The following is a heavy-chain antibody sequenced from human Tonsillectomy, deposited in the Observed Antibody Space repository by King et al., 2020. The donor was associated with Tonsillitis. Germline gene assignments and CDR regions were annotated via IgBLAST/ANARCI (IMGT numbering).Heavy chain of an antibody. CDR3: GRHSSSDYGDS. CDR2: IYYTGGT. CDR1: GGSISGSNYY. V-gene: IGHV4-39*01. J-gene: IGHJ5*02. Sequence: QLQESGPGLVKPSETLSLTCSVSGGSISGSNYYWGWIRQPPGQGLEWIGVIYYTGGTHYNPSLTSRVTISVDTSKNQFSLKLTSVTAADAAVYYCGRHSSSDYGDSWGQGTLVTVSS. D-gene: IGHD4/OR15-4a*01.